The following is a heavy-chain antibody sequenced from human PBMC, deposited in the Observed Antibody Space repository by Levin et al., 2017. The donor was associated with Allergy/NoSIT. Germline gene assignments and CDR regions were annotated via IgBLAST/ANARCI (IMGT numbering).Heavy chain of an antibody. CDR1: GFTFSSYW. CDR2: ISNDGRST. D-gene: IGHD5-24*01. Sequence: QPGGSLRLSCAASGFTFSSYWMHWVRQAPGRGLVWVSRISNDGRSTGYADSVKGRFTISRDNAKNTLYLQMNSLRVEDTAVYYCVRPRWLQSNWNQNNWFDPWGQGTLVTVSS. J-gene: IGHJ5*02. CDR3: VRPRWLQSNWNQNNWFDP. V-gene: IGHV3-74*01.